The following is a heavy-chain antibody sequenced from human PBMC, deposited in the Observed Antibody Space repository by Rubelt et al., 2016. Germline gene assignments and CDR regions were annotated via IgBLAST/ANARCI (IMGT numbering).Heavy chain of an antibody. CDR3: ARGGRDWSYQAAIDP. CDR2: ISGSGGTT. Sequence: TSYAMSWVRQAPGKGLEWVSGISGSGGTTYYADSVKGRFTISRDNSKNTLSLRMNSLRTDDTAVYYCARGGRDWSYQAAIDPWGQGLLVTVSS. J-gene: IGHJ5*02. CDR1: TSYA. D-gene: IGHD1-7*01. V-gene: IGHV3-23*01.